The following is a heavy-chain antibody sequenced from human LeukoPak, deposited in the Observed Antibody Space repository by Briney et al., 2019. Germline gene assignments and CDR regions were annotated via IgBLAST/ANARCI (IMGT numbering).Heavy chain of an antibody. J-gene: IGHJ6*03. V-gene: IGHV1-58*01. CDR3: AADSGWYYYYYMDV. Sequence: SVKVSCKASGFTFTSPAVQWVRPARGQRLEWIGWIVVGSGNTNYAQKFQERVTITRDMSTSTAYMELSSLRSEDTAVYYCAADSGWYYYYYMDVWGKGTTVTVSS. CDR2: IVVGSGNT. CDR1: GFTFTSPA. D-gene: IGHD1-14*01.